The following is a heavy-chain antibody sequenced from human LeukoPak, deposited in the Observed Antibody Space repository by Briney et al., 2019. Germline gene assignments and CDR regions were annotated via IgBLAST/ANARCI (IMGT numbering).Heavy chain of an antibody. D-gene: IGHD2-2*01. CDR3: ARGTSYTHYGMDV. J-gene: IGHJ6*02. CDR1: GGSICSGGYS. V-gene: IGHV4-30-2*01. CDR2: IYHSGST. Sequence: SETLSLTCAVSGGSICSGGYSWSWIRQPPGKGLEWIGYIYHSGSTYYNPSLKSRVTISVDRSKNQFSLKLSSVTAADTAVYYCARGTSYTHYGMDVWGQGTTVTVSS.